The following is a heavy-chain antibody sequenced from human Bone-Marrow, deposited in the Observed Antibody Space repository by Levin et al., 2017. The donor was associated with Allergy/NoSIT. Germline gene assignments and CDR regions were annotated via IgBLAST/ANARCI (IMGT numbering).Heavy chain of an antibody. CDR3: ARRSGNSAWKYYYMDV. V-gene: IGHV5-51*01. J-gene: IGHJ6*03. CDR2: IHPGDSDA. Sequence: PVESLKISCKASGYTFTSYWIVWVRQMPGKGLEWMGVIHPGDSDARYSPSFQGQVTFSVDKSNTTAFLQWASLKASDTAIYFCARRSGNSAWKYYYMDVWGKGTTVTVS. CDR1: GYTFTSYW. D-gene: IGHD6-19*01.